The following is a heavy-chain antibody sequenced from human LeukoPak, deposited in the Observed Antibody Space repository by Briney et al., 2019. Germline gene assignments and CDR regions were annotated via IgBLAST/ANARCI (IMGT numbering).Heavy chain of an antibody. CDR2: ISSSSSYI. CDR3: ARVVWFGELPRAFDI. Sequence: GESLRLSCAASGFTFSSYSMNWVRQAPGKGLEWLSSISSSSSYIYYADSVKGRFTIPRDNAKIPLYLQMNSLRAEDTAVYYCARVVWFGELPRAFDIWGQGTMVTVSP. V-gene: IGHV3-21*01. J-gene: IGHJ3*02. CDR1: GFTFSSYS. D-gene: IGHD3-10*01.